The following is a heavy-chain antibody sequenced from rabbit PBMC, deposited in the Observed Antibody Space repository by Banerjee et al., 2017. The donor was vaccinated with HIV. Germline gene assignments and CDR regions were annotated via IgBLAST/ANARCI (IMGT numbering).Heavy chain of an antibody. CDR2: IYNGGRDIT. Sequence: QEQLVESGGGLVQPEGSLTLTCKASGFDFSSNAMCWVRQAPGKGLERIGCIYNGGRDITYYASWAKGRFTVSKTSSTTVTLQMTSLAAADTATYFCARNTGSNYYLNLWGPGTLVTVS. D-gene: IGHD8-1*01. V-gene: IGHV1S45*01. J-gene: IGHJ4*01. CDR1: GFDFSSNA. CDR3: ARNTGSNYYLNL.